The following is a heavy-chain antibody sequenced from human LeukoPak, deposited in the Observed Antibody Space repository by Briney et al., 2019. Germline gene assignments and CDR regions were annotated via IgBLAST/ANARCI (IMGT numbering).Heavy chain of an antibody. CDR1: GFTFSSYA. Sequence: PGGSLRLSCAASGFTFSSYAMHWVRQAPGKGLEWVAVISYDGSNKYYADSVKGRFTISRDNSKNTLYLQMNSLRAEDTAVYYCARGVAARIPDYWGQGTLVTVSS. V-gene: IGHV3-30-3*01. CDR3: ARGVAARIPDY. D-gene: IGHD6-6*01. CDR2: ISYDGSNK. J-gene: IGHJ4*02.